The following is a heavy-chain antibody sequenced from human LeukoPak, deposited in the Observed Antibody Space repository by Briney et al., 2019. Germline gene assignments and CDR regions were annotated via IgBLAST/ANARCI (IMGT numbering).Heavy chain of an antibody. CDR1: GFTFSDHY. V-gene: IGHV3-72*01. J-gene: IGHJ1*01. CDR2: TRNKANSYTT. D-gene: IGHD2-8*02. CDR3: ARGTYWAGRQEGYLQH. Sequence: GGSLRLSCAASGFTFSDHYVAWVRQAPGKGLEWVGRTRNKANSYTTEYAASVKGRFTISRDDSKNSLYLQMNSLKTEDTAVYYCARGTYWAGRQEGYLQHWGQATLVTVSS.